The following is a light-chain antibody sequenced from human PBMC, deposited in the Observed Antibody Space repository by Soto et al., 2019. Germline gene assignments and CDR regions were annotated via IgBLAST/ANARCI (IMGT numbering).Light chain of an antibody. V-gene: IGKV1-39*01. J-gene: IGKJ3*01. CDR2: AAS. CDR3: QQSYRT. Sequence: DIQMTQSPSSVSASVGDRVTITCRASQSISSYLNWYQQKPGKAPKLLNYAASSLQSGVPSRFSGSGSGTDFTLTISSLQPEDFATYYCQQSYRTFGPGTKVAIK. CDR1: QSISSY.